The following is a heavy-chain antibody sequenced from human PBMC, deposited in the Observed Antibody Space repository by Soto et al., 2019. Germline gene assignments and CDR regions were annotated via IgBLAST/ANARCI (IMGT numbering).Heavy chain of an antibody. J-gene: IGHJ4*02. CDR3: ARRRLDHGDYAEIDY. CDR1: GGSISSSSYY. CDR2: IYYSGST. V-gene: IGHV4-39*01. D-gene: IGHD4-17*01. Sequence: SETLSLTCTVSGGSISSSSYYWGWIRQPPGKGLEWIGSIYYSGSTYYNPSLKSRVTISVDTSKNQFSLKLSSVTAADTAVYYCARRRLDHGDYAEIDYWGQGTLVTVSS.